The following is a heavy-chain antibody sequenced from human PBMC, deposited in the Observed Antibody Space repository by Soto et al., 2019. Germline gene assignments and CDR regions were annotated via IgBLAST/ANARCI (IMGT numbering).Heavy chain of an antibody. CDR2: IYYSGST. D-gene: IGHD2-2*01. CDR3: GKYQNFGLDY. J-gene: IGHJ4*02. V-gene: IGHV4-39*01. Sequence: SETLSLTCTVSGGSISSSSYYWGWIRQPPGKGLEWIGSIYYSGSTYYNPSLKSRVTISVDTSKNQFSLKLSSVTAADTAVYYCGKYQNFGLDYWGQGTLVTVSS. CDR1: GGSISSSSYY.